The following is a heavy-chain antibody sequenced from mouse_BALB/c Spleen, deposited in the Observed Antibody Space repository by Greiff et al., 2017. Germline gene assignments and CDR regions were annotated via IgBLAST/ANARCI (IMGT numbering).Heavy chain of an antibody. CDR3: AREGYGNDWYFDV. V-gene: IGHV2-9*02. CDR2: IWAGGST. Sequence: VKLVESGPGLVAPSQSLSITCTVSGFSLTSYGVHWVRQPPGKGLEWLGVIWAGGSTNYNSALMSRLSISKDNSKSQVFLKMNSLQTDDTAMYYCAREGYGNDWYFDVWGAGTTVTVSS. J-gene: IGHJ1*01. D-gene: IGHD2-1*01. CDR1: GFSLTSYG.